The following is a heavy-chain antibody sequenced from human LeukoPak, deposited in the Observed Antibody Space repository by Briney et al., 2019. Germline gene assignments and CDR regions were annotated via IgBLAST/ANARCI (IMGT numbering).Heavy chain of an antibody. V-gene: IGHV1-2*02. D-gene: IGHD3-3*01. Sequence: ASVKVSCKASGYTFTGYYMHWVRQAPGQGLEWMGWINPNSGGTNYAQKFQGRVTMTRDTSISTAYMELSSLRSEDTAVYYCARGPGYYDFWSGYFITYYYGMDVWGQGTTVTVSS. CDR3: ARGPGYYDFWSGYFITYYYGMDV. J-gene: IGHJ6*02. CDR2: INPNSGGT. CDR1: GYTFTGYY.